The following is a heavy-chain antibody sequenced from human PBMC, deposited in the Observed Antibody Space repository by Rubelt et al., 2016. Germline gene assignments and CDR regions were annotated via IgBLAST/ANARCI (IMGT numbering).Heavy chain of an antibody. CDR1: GGSMRDYY. V-gene: IGHV4-59*01. CDR3: ARGAAASDY. D-gene: IGHD6-13*01. CDR2: IYYSGSPT. Sequence: QVQLQESGPGLVKPSETLSLTCTVSGGSMRDYYWSWIRQPPGKGLEWIGYIYYSGSPTNYNPSPKSRVTISRGTSKKKFSLKMTSVTAADTAVYYCARGAAASDYWGQGTLVSVSS. J-gene: IGHJ4*02.